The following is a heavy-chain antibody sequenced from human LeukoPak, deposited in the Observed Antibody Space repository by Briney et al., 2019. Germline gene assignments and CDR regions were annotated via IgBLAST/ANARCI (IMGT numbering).Heavy chain of an antibody. V-gene: IGHV4-34*01. J-gene: IGHJ4*02. Sequence: PSETLSLTCAVYGGSFSGYYWSWIRQPPGKGLEWIGEINRSGSTNYNPSLQSRVTISVDTSKNQFSLKLSSVTAADTAVYYCARAYYDFWSGYYTRFDYWGQGTLVTVSS. CDR1: GGSFSGYY. D-gene: IGHD3-3*01. CDR2: INRSGST. CDR3: ARAYYDFWSGYYTRFDY.